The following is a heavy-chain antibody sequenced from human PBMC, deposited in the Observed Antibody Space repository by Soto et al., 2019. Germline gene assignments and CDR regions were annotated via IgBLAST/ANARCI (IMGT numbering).Heavy chain of an antibody. Sequence: GGSLRLSCAASGFTFSSYAMSWVRQAPGKGLEWVSAISGSGGSTYYADSVKGRFTISRDNSKNTLYLQMNSLRAEDTAVYYCESVVVAASDLEYFQHWGQGTLVTVSS. CDR2: ISGSGGST. J-gene: IGHJ1*01. CDR1: GFTFSSYA. V-gene: IGHV3-23*01. CDR3: ESVVVAASDLEYFQH. D-gene: IGHD2-15*01.